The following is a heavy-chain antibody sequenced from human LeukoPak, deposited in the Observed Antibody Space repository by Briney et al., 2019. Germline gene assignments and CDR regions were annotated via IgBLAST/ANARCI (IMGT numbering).Heavy chain of an antibody. CDR2: ISDSGGRT. D-gene: IGHD2-15*01. CDR1: GFTFSSYA. CDR3: AKHSTYCSGGSCQEDFDY. V-gene: IGHV3-23*01. J-gene: IGHJ4*02. Sequence: GGSLRLSCAGSGFTFSSYAMSWVRQAPGKGLEWVSAISDSGGRTYYAGSVKGRFTISRDNSKNTLYLRMESLRAEDTAVYYCAKHSTYCSGGSCQEDFDYWGQGTLVTVSS.